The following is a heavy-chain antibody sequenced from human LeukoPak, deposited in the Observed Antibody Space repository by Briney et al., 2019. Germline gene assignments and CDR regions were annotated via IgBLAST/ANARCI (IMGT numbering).Heavy chain of an antibody. CDR2: ISWNSGSI. CDR1: GFTFDDYA. Sequence: GGSLRLSCAASGFTFDDYAMHWVRQAPGKGLEWVSGISWNSGSIGYADSVKGRFTISRDNAKNSLYLQMNSLRAEDTALYYCAKGPAARPASPLDYWGQGTLVTVSS. V-gene: IGHV3-9*01. D-gene: IGHD6-6*01. CDR3: AKGPAARPASPLDY. J-gene: IGHJ4*02.